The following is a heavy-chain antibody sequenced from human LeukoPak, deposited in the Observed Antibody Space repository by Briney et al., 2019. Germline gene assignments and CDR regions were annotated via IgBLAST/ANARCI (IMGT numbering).Heavy chain of an antibody. CDR2: FVPSVDVA. CDR1: RGTFPNYD. CDR3: ATLCSGGFCYIDY. V-gene: IGHV1-69*04. Sequence: EASVKVSCKASRGTFPNYDISWVRQAPGQGLEWMGRFVPSVDVANYSPKFRGRVTITADKSTTTVFMELSSLRSEDTAVYYCATLCSGGFCYIDYWGQGILVTVSS. D-gene: IGHD2-15*01. J-gene: IGHJ4*02.